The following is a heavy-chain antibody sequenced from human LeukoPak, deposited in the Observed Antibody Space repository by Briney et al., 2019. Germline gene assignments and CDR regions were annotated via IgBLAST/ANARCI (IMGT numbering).Heavy chain of an antibody. D-gene: IGHD3-9*01. Sequence: GSLRLSCAASGFTFSSSAMSWVRQAPGKGLEWVSYISSSGSTIYYADSVKGRFTISRDNAKNSLYLQMNSLRAEDTAVYYCARMRDYDILTGYPPLDYWGQRTLVTVSS. J-gene: IGHJ4*02. V-gene: IGHV3-48*03. CDR3: ARMRDYDILTGYPPLDY. CDR1: GFTFSSSA. CDR2: ISSSGSTI.